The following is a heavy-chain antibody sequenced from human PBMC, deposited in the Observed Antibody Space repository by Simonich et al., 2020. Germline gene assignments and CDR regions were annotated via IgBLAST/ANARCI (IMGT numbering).Heavy chain of an antibody. CDR1: GGSFSGYY. Sequence: QVQLQQWGAGLLKPSETLSLTCAVYGGSFSGYYWSWIRQPPGKGLEWIGEINHRGSTNYNPSLKSRVTISVDTSKNQFALKLSSVTAADTAVYYCARRANRNWYFDLWGRGTLVTVSS. D-gene: IGHD2-21*01. V-gene: IGHV4-34*01. J-gene: IGHJ2*01. CDR3: ARRANRNWYFDL. CDR2: INHRGST.